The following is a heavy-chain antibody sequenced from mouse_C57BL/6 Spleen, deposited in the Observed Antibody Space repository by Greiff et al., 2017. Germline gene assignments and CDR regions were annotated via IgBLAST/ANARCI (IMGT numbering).Heavy chain of an antibody. J-gene: IGHJ4*01. CDR1: GFSFTSYG. V-gene: IGHV2-5*01. CDR2: IWSGGST. D-gene: IGHD2-1*01. CDR3: SISYGNWMDY. Sequence: VQLQQSGPGLVQPSQRLSITCTVSGFSFTSYGVHWVRQSPGKGLEWLGVIWSGGSTDYNAAFMSRLSITKDNSKSQVFFKMNSLQAYDTAIYYWSISYGNWMDYWGQGTSVTVSS.